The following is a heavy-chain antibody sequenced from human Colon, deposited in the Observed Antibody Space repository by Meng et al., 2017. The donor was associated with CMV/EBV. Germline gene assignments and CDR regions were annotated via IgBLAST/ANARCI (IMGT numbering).Heavy chain of an antibody. V-gene: IGHV4-59*01. CDR3: ARRRNWFDP. Sequence: SETLSLTCTVSNGSISNSYCSWIRQSPGKGLEWIGHMYHGGSTKYNPSLESRVTMSVDTSKNQFSLRLSSVTAEDTAVYYCARRRNWFDPWGRGTLVTVSS. CDR1: NGSISNSY. J-gene: IGHJ5*02. CDR2: MYHGGST.